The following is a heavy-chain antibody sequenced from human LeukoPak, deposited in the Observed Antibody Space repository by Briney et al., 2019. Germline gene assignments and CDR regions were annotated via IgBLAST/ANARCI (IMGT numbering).Heavy chain of an antibody. CDR1: GYTFTSYG. Sequence: GASVKVSCKASGYTFTSYGISWVRQAPGQGLEWMGWISAYNGNTNYAQKLQGRVTMTTDTSTSTAYMELRSLRSDDTAVYYCARAYRIAVDGNYYYGMDVWGQGTTVTVSS. CDR3: ARAYRIAVDGNYYYGMDV. V-gene: IGHV1-18*01. J-gene: IGHJ6*02. CDR2: ISAYNGNT. D-gene: IGHD6-19*01.